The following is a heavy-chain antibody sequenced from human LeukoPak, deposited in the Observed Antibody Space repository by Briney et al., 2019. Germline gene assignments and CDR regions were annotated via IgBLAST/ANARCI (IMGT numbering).Heavy chain of an antibody. J-gene: IGHJ4*02. V-gene: IGHV4-34*01. CDR1: GGSFSGYY. D-gene: IGHD5-18*01. CDR3: ARGRRGYSYDY. Sequence: PSETLSLTCAVYGGSFSGYYWSWIRQPPGKGLEWIGEINHSGSTNYNPSLKSRVTISVDTSKNQCSLKLSSVTAADTAVYYCARGRRGYSYDYWGQGTLVTVSS. CDR2: INHSGST.